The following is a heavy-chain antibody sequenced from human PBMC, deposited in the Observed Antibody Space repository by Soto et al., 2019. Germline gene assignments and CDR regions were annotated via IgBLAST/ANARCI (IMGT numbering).Heavy chain of an antibody. Sequence: GGSLRLSCAASGFTFSSYAMSWVRQAPGKGLEWVSAISGSGGSTYYADSVKGRFTISRDNSKNTLYLQMNSLRAEDTAVYYCAKGQYCSGGSCYWGYYYYYGMDVWGQGTTVTVS. CDR1: GFTFSSYA. J-gene: IGHJ6*02. V-gene: IGHV3-23*01. CDR2: ISGSGGST. CDR3: AKGQYCSGGSCYWGYYYYYGMDV. D-gene: IGHD2-15*01.